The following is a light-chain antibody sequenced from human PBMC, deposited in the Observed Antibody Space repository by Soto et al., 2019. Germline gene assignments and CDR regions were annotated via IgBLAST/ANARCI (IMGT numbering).Light chain of an antibody. V-gene: IGKV1-33*01. CDR2: DAS. CDR1: RDISVY. J-gene: IGKJ2*01. Sequence: DIQMPQSPSSLSASVGDRVTITCQASRDISVYLNWYQQKQGKPPKLLVYDASNLQTGDPSRCSGSESRTPFTCTISSLQPEDIATYYFQQYDDLPPYTFGQGTKLEIK. CDR3: QQYDDLPPYT.